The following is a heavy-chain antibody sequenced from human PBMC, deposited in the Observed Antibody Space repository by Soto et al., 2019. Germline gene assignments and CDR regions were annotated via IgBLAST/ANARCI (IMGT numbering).Heavy chain of an antibody. Sequence: QVQLVQSGAEVKKPGASVKVSCKTSGYTFTSYGVAWVRQAPGQGIEWMGWISGYNGNTNYAQKLQGRVTMTTDTSTSTAYMELRSLRSDDTAVYYCARDPTGHFIEYWGQGTLVTVSS. V-gene: IGHV1-18*01. CDR1: GYTFTSYG. CDR2: ISGYNGNT. J-gene: IGHJ4*02. CDR3: ARDPTGHFIEY.